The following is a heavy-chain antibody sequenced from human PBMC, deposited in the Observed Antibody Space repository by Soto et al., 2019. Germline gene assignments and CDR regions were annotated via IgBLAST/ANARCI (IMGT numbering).Heavy chain of an antibody. J-gene: IGHJ5*02. CDR2: ISYDGTKK. CDR1: GFSFSNYG. Sequence: QVQLVESGGGVVQPGKSLRLSCAASGFSFSNYGMHWVRQAPGKGLAWVAGISYDGTKKYYADSVKGRITISRDISRYMLYIQMTSLRCEDPGVFFCARVRGTIIDPWDVESWGQGNLVTVSS. CDR3: ARVRGTIIDPWDVES. V-gene: IGHV3-30*03. D-gene: IGHD3-22*01.